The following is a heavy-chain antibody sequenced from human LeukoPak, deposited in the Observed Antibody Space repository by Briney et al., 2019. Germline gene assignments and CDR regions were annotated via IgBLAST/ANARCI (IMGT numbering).Heavy chain of an antibody. Sequence: ASVKVSCKASGYTFTSYDINWVRQATGQGLEWMGWMNPNSGNTGYAQKFQGRVTITRSTSISTAYMELSSLRSEDTAVYYCARNHIGYSSGWYVASPYYYYYMDVWGKGTTVTVSS. J-gene: IGHJ6*03. CDR3: ARNHIGYSSGWYVASPYYYYYMDV. CDR1: GYTFTSYD. D-gene: IGHD6-19*01. CDR2: MNPNSGNT. V-gene: IGHV1-8*03.